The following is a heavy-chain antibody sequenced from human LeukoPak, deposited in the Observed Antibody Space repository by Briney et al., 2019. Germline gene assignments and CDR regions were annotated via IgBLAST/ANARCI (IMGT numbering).Heavy chain of an antibody. CDR1: GFTFSNYE. D-gene: IGHD6-6*01. CDR3: VSLGYSSSSVRY. J-gene: IGHJ4*02. CDR2: ISYDGGNK. Sequence: PGGSLRLSCAGSGFTFSNYEMNWVRQAPGKGLEWVAIISYDGGNKYYADSVKGRFTISRDNSKNTLYLQMNSLRAEDTAVYFCVSLGYSSSSVRYWGQGTLVTVSS. V-gene: IGHV3-30*04.